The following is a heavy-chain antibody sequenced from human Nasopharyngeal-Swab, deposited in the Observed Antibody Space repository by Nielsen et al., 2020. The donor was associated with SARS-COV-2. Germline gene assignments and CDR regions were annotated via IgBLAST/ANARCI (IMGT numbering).Heavy chain of an antibody. J-gene: IGHJ5*02. D-gene: IGHD5-24*01. CDR3: ARGPRDGYNPNWFDP. Sequence: GESLKISCAASGFTVSSNYMSWVRQAPGKGLEWVSVIYSGGSTYYADSMKGRFTISRDNAKNSLYLQMSSLRAEDTAVYYCARGPRDGYNPNWFDPWGQGTLVTVSS. CDR1: GFTVSSNY. CDR2: IYSGGST. V-gene: IGHV3-53*01.